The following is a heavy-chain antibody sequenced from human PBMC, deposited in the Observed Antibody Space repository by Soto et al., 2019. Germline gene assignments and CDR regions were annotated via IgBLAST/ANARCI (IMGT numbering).Heavy chain of an antibody. CDR3: ARQLLWFGAPLDS. CDR1: GFSFTYS. Sequence: SGGSLRLSCAASGFSFTYSMHWVRQAPGEGLEWVSSISSSGNYIQYADSVKGRFTISRDNAKNSLYLQMNSLRAEDTAVYYCARQLLWFGAPLDSWGQGTLVTVSS. V-gene: IGHV3-21*01. CDR2: ISSSGNYI. D-gene: IGHD3-10*01. J-gene: IGHJ4*02.